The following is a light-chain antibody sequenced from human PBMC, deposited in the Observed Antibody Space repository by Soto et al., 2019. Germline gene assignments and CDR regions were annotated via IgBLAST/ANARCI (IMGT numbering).Light chain of an antibody. V-gene: IGKV3-15*01. CDR1: QSVSSN. CDR3: QQYNNWPGYT. Sequence: EIVMTQSPATLSVSPGERATLSCRASQSVSSNLAWYQQKPGQAPRLLIYGASTRATGIPARFSGGGSWTEFTLNISSLESEDFAVYYCQQYNNWPGYTFGQGTKLEIK. J-gene: IGKJ2*01. CDR2: GAS.